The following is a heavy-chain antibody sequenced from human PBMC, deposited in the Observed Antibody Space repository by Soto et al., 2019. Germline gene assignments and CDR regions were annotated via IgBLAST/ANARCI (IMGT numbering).Heavy chain of an antibody. CDR2: IGDSGAST. D-gene: IGHD3-3*01. J-gene: IGHJ6*04. CDR3: SNGLELDV. Sequence: EVLLLESGGGLVQPGGSLRLSCEASGFSFSSFAMNWVRQAPGKGLEWVSAIGDSGASTYYADSVKGRFTISRDNSRNTLYLPLNSLRAEDTAVYYCSNGLELDVWGNGTTVTVSS. V-gene: IGHV3-23*01. CDR1: GFSFSSFA.